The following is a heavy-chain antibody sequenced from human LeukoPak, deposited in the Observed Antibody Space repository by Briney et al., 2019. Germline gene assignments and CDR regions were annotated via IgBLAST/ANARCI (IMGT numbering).Heavy chain of an antibody. Sequence: MGWINPNSGGTNYAQKFQSRVTVTRDTSISAAYMELTRLRSDDTAVYYCARAHLDKGFEYWGQGTLVTVSS. D-gene: IGHD3-22*01. CDR2: INPNSGGT. V-gene: IGHV1-2*02. CDR3: ARAHLDKGFEY. J-gene: IGHJ4*02.